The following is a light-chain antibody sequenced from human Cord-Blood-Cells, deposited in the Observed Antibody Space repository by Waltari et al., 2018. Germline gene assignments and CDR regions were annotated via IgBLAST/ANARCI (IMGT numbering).Light chain of an antibody. CDR3: SSYTSSSTRV. CDR2: DVS. Sequence: QSALTQPASVSGSPGQSITISCTGTSSDVGGYNYVSWYQQHPDKAPKLMIYDVSKRPSGVSNRFSGSKSGNTASLTISGLQAEDEADYYCSSYTSSSTRVFGGGTKLTVL. J-gene: IGLJ3*02. CDR1: SSDVGGYNY. V-gene: IGLV2-14*01.